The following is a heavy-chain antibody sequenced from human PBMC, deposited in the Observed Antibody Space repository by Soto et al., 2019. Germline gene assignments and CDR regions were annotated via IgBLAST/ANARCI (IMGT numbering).Heavy chain of an antibody. V-gene: IGHV4-34*01. CDR1: GGSIRSNAYY. CDR3: ARVDDSSSWYPDY. Sequence: PETLYLTSTVSGGSIRSNAYYYRCIRPPSVKGLEWIGEINHSGSTNCNPSLKSRVTISVDTSKNQFSLKLSSVTAADTAVYYCARVDDSSSWYPDYWGQGTLVTVSS. CDR2: INHSGST. D-gene: IGHD6-13*01. J-gene: IGHJ4*02.